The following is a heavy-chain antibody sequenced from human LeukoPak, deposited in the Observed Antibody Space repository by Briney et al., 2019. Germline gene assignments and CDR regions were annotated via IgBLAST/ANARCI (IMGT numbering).Heavy chain of an antibody. V-gene: IGHV3-21*01. D-gene: IGHD3-22*01. Sequence: GGSLSLSCAASGFTFSSYSMNWVRQAPGKGLEWVSSISSSSSYIYYADSVKGRFTISRDNAKNSLYLQMNSLRAEDTAVYYCARERDRSGAFDIWGQGTMVTVSS. CDR2: ISSSSSYI. CDR1: GFTFSSYS. CDR3: ARERDRSGAFDI. J-gene: IGHJ3*02.